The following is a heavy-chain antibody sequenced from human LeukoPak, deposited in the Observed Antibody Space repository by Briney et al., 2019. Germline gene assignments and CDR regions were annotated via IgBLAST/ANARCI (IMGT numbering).Heavy chain of an antibody. Sequence: PGGSLRLSCAASGFTFDDYGMSWVRQAPGKALEWVSGINWNAGSTGYADSVKGRFTISRDNAKNSLYLHMNSLRVEDTALYYCARAPRGTVLDFDYWGQGTLVTVSS. J-gene: IGHJ4*02. CDR1: GFTFDDYG. V-gene: IGHV3-20*04. CDR3: ARAPRGTVLDFDY. D-gene: IGHD3-10*01. CDR2: INWNAGST.